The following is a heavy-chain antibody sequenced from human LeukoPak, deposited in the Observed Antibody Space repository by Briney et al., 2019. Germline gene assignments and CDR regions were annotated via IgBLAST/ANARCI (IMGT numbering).Heavy chain of an antibody. Sequence: GASVKVSCKASGGTFSSYAISWVRQAPGQGLEWMGGIIPIFGTANYAQKFQGRVTITTDESTSTAYMELSSLRSEDTAVYYCARSIAARDPFDIWGQGTMVTVSS. CDR2: IIPIFGTA. CDR3: ARSIAARDPFDI. D-gene: IGHD6-6*01. V-gene: IGHV1-69*05. CDR1: GGTFSSYA. J-gene: IGHJ3*02.